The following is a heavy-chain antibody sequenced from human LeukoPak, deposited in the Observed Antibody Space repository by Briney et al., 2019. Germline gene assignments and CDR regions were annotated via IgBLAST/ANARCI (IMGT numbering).Heavy chain of an antibody. D-gene: IGHD3-10*01. V-gene: IGHV4-59*05. Sequence: SETLSLTCTVSGGSISSHYWSWIRQPPGKGLEWIGSIYYSGSTYYNPSLKSRVTISVDTSKNQFSLKLSSVTAADTAVYYCARLNETGEVCMDVWGQGTTVAVSS. J-gene: IGHJ6*02. CDR2: IYYSGST. CDR1: GGSISSHY. CDR3: ARLNETGEVCMDV.